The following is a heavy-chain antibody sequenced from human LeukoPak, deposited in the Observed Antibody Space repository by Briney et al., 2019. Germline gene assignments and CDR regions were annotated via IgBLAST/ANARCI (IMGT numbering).Heavy chain of an antibody. CDR3: ARHRLSSDPYYYDSSGYLDAFDI. Sequence: SETLSLTCTVSGGSISSYYWSWIRQPPGKGLEGCGYFYYSGSTNYNPSLTSRVTISVYTYKNQFSLKLSSVTAADTAVYYWARHRLSSDPYYYDSSGYLDAFDIWGQGTIVTVPS. D-gene: IGHD3-22*01. J-gene: IGHJ3*02. CDR2: FYYSGST. V-gene: IGHV4-59*08. CDR1: GGSISSYY.